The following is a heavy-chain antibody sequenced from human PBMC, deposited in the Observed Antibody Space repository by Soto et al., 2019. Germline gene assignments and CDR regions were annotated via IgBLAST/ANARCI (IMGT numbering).Heavy chain of an antibody. V-gene: IGHV3-33*01. J-gene: IGHJ3*02. CDR2: IWYDGSNK. D-gene: IGHD5-12*01. Sequence: GGSLRLSCAASGFTFSSYGMHWVRQAPGKGLEWVAVIWYDGSNKYYADSVKGRFTISRDNSKNTLYLQMNSLRAEDTAVYYWARVGYSGYDFAFDIWGQGTMVTV. CDR1: GFTFSSYG. CDR3: ARVGYSGYDFAFDI.